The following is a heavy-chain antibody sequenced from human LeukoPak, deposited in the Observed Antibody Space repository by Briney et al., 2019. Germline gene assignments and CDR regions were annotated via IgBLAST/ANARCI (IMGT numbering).Heavy chain of an antibody. CDR2: IYYSGST. V-gene: IGHV4-59*08. CDR1: GGSISSYY. CDR3: ARYGSGSYSFGMDV. D-gene: IGHD3-10*01. Sequence: PSETLSLTCTVSGGSISSYYWSWIRQPPGKGLEWIGYIYYSGSTNYNPSLKSRVTISVDTSKNQFSLKLISVTAADTAVYYCARYGSGSYSFGMDVWGQGTTVTVSS. J-gene: IGHJ6*02.